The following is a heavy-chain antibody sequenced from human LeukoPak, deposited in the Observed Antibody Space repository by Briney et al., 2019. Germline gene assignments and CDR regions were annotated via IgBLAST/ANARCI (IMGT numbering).Heavy chain of an antibody. V-gene: IGHV3-9*01. CDR2: VSWNSGSI. CDR3: AKDLGRSSWSYFEY. D-gene: IGHD6-13*01. J-gene: IGHJ4*02. Sequence: SGGSLRLSCAASGFTFDDYAMHWVRQAPGKGLEWVSGVSWNSGSIGYADSVKGRFTISRDNAKNSLYLQINSLRPEDTALYYCAKDLGRSSWSYFEYWGQGTLVTVS. CDR1: GFTFDDYA.